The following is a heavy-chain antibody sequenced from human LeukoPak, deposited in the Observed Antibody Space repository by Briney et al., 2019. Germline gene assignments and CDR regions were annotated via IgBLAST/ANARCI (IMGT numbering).Heavy chain of an antibody. D-gene: IGHD5-12*01. J-gene: IGHJ4*02. CDR2: TYYRAKWNN. CDR1: GDSVSSNTAA. Sequence: SRTLSLTSAISGDSVSSNTAAWSWIRQSPWGGLEWLGRTYYRAKWNNDYAESMKSRITITPDTSKNQFSLQLSSVTPEDTAVYYCARIAQATIPSWGQGTLVTVSS. V-gene: IGHV6-1*01. CDR3: ARIAQATIPS.